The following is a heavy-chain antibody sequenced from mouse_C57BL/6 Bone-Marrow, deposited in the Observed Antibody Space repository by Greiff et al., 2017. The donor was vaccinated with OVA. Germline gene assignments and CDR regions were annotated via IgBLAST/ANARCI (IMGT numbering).Heavy chain of an antibody. Sequence: EVKLVESGGDLVKPGGSLKLSCAASGFTFSSYGMSWVRQTPDKRLEWVATISSGGSYTYYQDSVKGRFTISRDNAKNTLYLHMSSLKSEDTAMYYCARRGWDPTYWYFDVWGTGTTVTVSS. CDR3: ARRGWDPTYWYFDV. V-gene: IGHV5-6*02. CDR1: GFTFSSYG. CDR2: ISSGGSYT. J-gene: IGHJ1*03. D-gene: IGHD4-1*01.